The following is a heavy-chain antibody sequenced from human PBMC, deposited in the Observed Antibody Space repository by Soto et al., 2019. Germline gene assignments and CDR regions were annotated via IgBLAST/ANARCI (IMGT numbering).Heavy chain of an antibody. Sequence: SVKVSCKASGGTFSSYAISWVRQAPGQGLEWMGGIIPIFGTANYAQKFQGRVTITADESTSTAYMELSSLRSEDTAVYYCAGPLSSGYYANAFDIWGQGTMVTVSS. V-gene: IGHV1-69*13. D-gene: IGHD3-22*01. J-gene: IGHJ3*02. CDR3: AGPLSSGYYANAFDI. CDR1: GGTFSSYA. CDR2: IIPIFGTA.